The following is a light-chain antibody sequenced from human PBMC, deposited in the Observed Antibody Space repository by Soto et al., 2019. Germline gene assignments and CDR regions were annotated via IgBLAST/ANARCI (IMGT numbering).Light chain of an antibody. V-gene: IGLV1-40*01. Sequence: QSVLTQPPSVSGAPGQRVTISCTGSNSNIGAAYDVHRYQQLPETAPKLLIYGNSNRPSGVPDRFSGSKSGTSASLAITGLQAEDEADYYCQSYDSSRSGYVFGAGTKVTVL. J-gene: IGLJ1*01. CDR2: GNS. CDR3: QSYDSSRSGYV. CDR1: NSNIGAAYD.